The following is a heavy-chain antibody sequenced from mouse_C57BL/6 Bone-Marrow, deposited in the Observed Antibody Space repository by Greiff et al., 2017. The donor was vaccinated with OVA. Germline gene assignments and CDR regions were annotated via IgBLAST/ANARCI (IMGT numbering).Heavy chain of an antibody. CDR1: GFTFSSYA. V-gene: IGHV5-4*01. J-gene: IGHJ3*01. D-gene: IGHD2-3*01. Sequence: EVQLVESGGGLVKPGGSLKLSCAASGFTFSSYAMSWVRQTPEKRLEWVATISDGGSYTYYTDNVKGRFTISRDNAKNNLYLQMSHLKSEDTAMYYCARELGLLPFAYWGQGTLVTVSA. CDR3: ARELGLLPFAY. CDR2: ISDGGSYT.